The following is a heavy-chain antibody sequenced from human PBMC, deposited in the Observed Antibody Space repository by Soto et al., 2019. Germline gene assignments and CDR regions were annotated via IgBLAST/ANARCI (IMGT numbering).Heavy chain of an antibody. J-gene: IGHJ6*03. CDR2: ISYDGSNK. CDR1: GFTFSSYG. V-gene: IGHV3-30*18. Sequence: QVQLVESGGGVVQPGRSLRLSCAASGFTFSSYGMHWVRQAPGKGLEWVAVISYDGSNKYYADAVKGRFTISRDNSKNTLDLQMNSLRAEDTAVYYCAKVMVRGVSPNSGYYYMDVWGKGTTVTVSS. CDR3: AKVMVRGVSPNSGYYYMDV. D-gene: IGHD3-10*01.